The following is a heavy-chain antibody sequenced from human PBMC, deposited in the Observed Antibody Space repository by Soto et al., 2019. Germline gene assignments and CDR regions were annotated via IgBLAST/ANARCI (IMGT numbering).Heavy chain of an antibody. J-gene: IGHJ4*02. Sequence: EVQLVETGGGLIQPGGSLRLSCAASGFTVSSNYMSWVRQAPGKGLEWVSVIYSGGSTYYADSVKGRFTITRDNSKNTLYLQMNSLRAEDTAVYYCATSTVTTGGFDYWGQGTLVTVSS. V-gene: IGHV3-53*02. D-gene: IGHD4-17*01. CDR2: IYSGGST. CDR1: GFTVSSNY. CDR3: ATSTVTTGGFDY.